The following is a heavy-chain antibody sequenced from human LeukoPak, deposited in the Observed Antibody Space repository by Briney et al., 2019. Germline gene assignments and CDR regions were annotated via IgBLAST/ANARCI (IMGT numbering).Heavy chain of an antibody. CDR1: GFTFSSYD. CDR2: INTAGDT. J-gene: IGHJ5*02. D-gene: IGHD4-11*01. CDR3: ARGLPGGFDP. V-gene: IGHV3-13*04. Sequence: GRSLRLSCAASGFTFSSYDMHWVRQATGKGLEWVSGINTAGDTYYPGSVKGRFTISRENAKNSLYLQMDNLRAGDTAVYYCARGLPGGFDPWSQGTLVTVSS.